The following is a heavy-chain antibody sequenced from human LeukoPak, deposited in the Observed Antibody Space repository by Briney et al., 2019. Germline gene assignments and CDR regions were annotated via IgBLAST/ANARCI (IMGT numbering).Heavy chain of an antibody. CDR3: ARFRSSYYYYMDV. CDR2: IYPGGSDT. CDR1: GYSFTTYW. Sequence: GESLKISCKGSGYSFTTYWIGWVRQMPGKGLEWMAMIYPGGSDTRYNPSFQGQVSISADKSISTAYLQWSSLQASDTAMYYCARFRSSYYYYMDVWGKGTTVTVSS. V-gene: IGHV5-51*01. J-gene: IGHJ6*03.